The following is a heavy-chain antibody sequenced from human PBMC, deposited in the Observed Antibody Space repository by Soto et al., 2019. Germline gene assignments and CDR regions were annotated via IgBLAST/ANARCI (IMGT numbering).Heavy chain of an antibody. J-gene: IGHJ3*02. D-gene: IGHD3-22*01. V-gene: IGHV3-23*01. CDR1: AFTFNNYA. CDR3: AKENSPGNHYDSSGRRGYAFDI. CDR2: ISPSGVGT. Sequence: PGGSLRLSCAASAFTFNNYAMSWVRQAPGKGLEWVSAISPSGVGTYYADSVKGRFTISRDNSKNTLYLQMNSLGAEDTAVYYCAKENSPGNHYDSSGRRGYAFDIWGQGTMVTVSS.